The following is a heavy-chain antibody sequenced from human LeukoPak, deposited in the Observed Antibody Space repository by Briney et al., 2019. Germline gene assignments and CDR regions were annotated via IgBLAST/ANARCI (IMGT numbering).Heavy chain of an antibody. V-gene: IGHV3-20*04. J-gene: IGHJ4*02. CDR1: GFTFDDYG. Sequence: GXXLRLSCAASGFTFDDYGMSWVRQAPGKGLEWVSGINWNGGSTGYADSVKGRFTISRDNAKNSLYLQMNSLRAEDTAVYYCASEIPLRPHFDYWGQGTLVTVSS. CDR2: INWNGGST. D-gene: IGHD4-17*01. CDR3: ASEIPLRPHFDY.